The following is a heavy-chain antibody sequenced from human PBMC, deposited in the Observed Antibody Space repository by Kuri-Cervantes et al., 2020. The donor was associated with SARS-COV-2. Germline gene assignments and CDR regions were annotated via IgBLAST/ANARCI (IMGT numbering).Heavy chain of an antibody. V-gene: IGHV4-34*01. CDR1: GGSFSGYY. CDR2: INHSGST. Sequence: GSLRLSCAVYGGSFSGYYWSWIRQPPGKGLEWIGEINHSGSTNYNPSLKSRVTISVDTSKNQFSLKLSSVTAADTAVYYCARDPIYPHDYGGNYYYYYGMDVWGKGTTVTVSS. J-gene: IGHJ6*04. CDR3: ARDPIYPHDYGGNYYYYYGMDV. D-gene: IGHD4-23*01.